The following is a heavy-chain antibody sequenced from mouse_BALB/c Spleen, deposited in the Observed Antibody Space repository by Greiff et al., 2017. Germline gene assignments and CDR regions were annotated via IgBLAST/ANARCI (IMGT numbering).Heavy chain of an antibody. Sequence: EVKLMESGGGLVKPGGSLKLSCAASGFAFSSYDMSWVRQTPEKRLEWVAYISSGGGSTYYPDTVKGRFTISRDNAKNTLYLQMSSLKSEDTAMYYCARRGWLLFAYWGQGTLVTVSA. V-gene: IGHV5-12-1*01. D-gene: IGHD2-3*01. CDR2: ISSGGGST. CDR3: ARRGWLLFAY. J-gene: IGHJ3*01. CDR1: GFAFSSYD.